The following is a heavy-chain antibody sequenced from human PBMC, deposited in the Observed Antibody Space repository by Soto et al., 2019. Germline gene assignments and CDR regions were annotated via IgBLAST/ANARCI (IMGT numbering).Heavy chain of an antibody. Sequence: APVKVSCKASGYTFTGYYMHWVRQAPGQGLEWMGWINPNSGGTNYAQKFQGRVTMTRDTSSSTADMELSRLRAVDTAVYYGARAGAPRGYSYGDDYWGQGTLVTVAS. J-gene: IGHJ4*02. D-gene: IGHD5-18*01. CDR2: INPNSGGT. CDR3: ARAGAPRGYSYGDDY. V-gene: IGHV1-2*02. CDR1: GYTFTGYY.